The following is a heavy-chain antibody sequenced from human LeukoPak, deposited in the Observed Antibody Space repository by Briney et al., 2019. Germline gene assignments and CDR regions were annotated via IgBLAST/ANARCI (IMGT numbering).Heavy chain of an antibody. J-gene: IGHJ4*02. CDR2: LYYSGSA. CDR1: GGSISSNNYY. CDR3: ARDYGDYELGY. V-gene: IGHV4-39*07. Sequence: SETLSLICTVSGGSISSNNYYWGWIRQPPGKGLEWIGSLYYSGSAYYNPSLKSRVTISVDKSKNQFSLKLSSVTAADTAVYYCARDYGDYELGYWGQGTLVTVSS. D-gene: IGHD4-17*01.